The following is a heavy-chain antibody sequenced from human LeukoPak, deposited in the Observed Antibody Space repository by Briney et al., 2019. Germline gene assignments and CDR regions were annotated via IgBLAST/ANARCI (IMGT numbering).Heavy chain of an antibody. V-gene: IGHV3-7*01. CDR1: GFTFSFYW. J-gene: IGHJ4*02. CDR2: IKQDGSEK. CDR3: ARVTSGLDY. Sequence: PGGSLRLSCAASGFTFSFYWMNWVRQAPGKGLEWVANIKQDGSEKYYVDSVKGRFTISRDNAKNSLYLQMNSLRAEDTAVYYCARVTSGLDYWGQGTLVTVSS.